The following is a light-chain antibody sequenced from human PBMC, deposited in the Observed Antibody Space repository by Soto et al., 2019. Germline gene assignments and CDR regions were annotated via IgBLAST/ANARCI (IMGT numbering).Light chain of an antibody. Sequence: EIVLTQSPATLSLSPGERATLSCRASQIVSSYLAWYQQKPGQAPRLLIYDASNRATGIPARFSGSGSGKDFTITTSSLEPEDFAVYYWPQRGTWPTLTSGQGTRLEIK. CDR3: PQRGTWPTLT. CDR1: QIVSSY. V-gene: IGKV3-11*01. J-gene: IGKJ5*01. CDR2: DAS.